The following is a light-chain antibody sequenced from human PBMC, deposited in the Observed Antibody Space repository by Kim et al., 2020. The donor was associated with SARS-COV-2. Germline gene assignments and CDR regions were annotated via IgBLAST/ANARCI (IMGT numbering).Light chain of an antibody. V-gene: IGLV3-21*04. Sequence: SYELTQPPSVSVAPGKTARITCEGNNIGSKSVHWYQQKPGQAPVLVIYYDSDRPSGIPERFSGSNSGNTATLTISRVEAGDEADYYCQVWDSGVVFGGGTQLTVL. CDR1: NIGSKS. CDR3: QVWDSGVV. CDR2: YDS. J-gene: IGLJ2*01.